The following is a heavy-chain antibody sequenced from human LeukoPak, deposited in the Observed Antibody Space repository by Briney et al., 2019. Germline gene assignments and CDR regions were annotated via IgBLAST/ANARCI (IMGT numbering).Heavy chain of an antibody. CDR1: GFTFSSYE. CDR3: AKSAGAVYCTNGVCYLDY. CDR2: ISTSGSTI. Sequence: GGSLRLSCAASGFTFSSYEMNWVRQAPGKGLDWVSYISTSGSTIYYADSVKGRFTISRDNPKNTLYLQMNSLRAEDTAVYYCAKSAGAVYCTNGVCYLDYWGQGTLVTVSS. D-gene: IGHD2-8*01. V-gene: IGHV3-48*03. J-gene: IGHJ4*02.